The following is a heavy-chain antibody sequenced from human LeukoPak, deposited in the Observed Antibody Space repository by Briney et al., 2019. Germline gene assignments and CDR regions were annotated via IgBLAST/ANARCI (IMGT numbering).Heavy chain of an antibody. Sequence: SETLSLTCTVSGGSISSYYWSWIRQPAGKGLEWIGRIYTSGSTNYNPSLKSRVTMSVDTSKNQFSLKLSSVTAADTAVYYCASSRPSTDYDILTGYSTNWYFDLWGRGTLVTVSS. CDR3: ASSRPSTDYDILTGYSTNWYFDL. CDR1: GGSISSYY. D-gene: IGHD3-9*01. V-gene: IGHV4-4*07. CDR2: IYTSGST. J-gene: IGHJ2*01.